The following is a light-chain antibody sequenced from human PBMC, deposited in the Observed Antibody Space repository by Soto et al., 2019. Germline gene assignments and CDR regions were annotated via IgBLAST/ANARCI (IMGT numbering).Light chain of an antibody. Sequence: EIVMTQSPATLSVSPGERATLSCRASQSVSSNLAWYQQKPGQAPRLLIYGASTRATGIPARFSGRGSGTEFTLTISSLQSEGFAIYYCQQYNNWPPGKTFGQGTKVEIK. CDR2: GAS. CDR1: QSVSSN. CDR3: QQYNNWPPGKT. J-gene: IGKJ1*01. V-gene: IGKV3-15*01.